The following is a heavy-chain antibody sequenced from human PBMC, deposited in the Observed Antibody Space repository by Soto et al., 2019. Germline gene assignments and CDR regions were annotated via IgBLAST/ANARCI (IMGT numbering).Heavy chain of an antibody. Sequence: QVQLVESGGGVVQPGRSLRLSCAASGFTFSSYAMHWVRQAPGKGLEWVAVISYDGSNKYYADSVKGRFTISRDNSKNTLYLQMNSLRAEDTAVYYCARDRDPKYSSSSEYYFDSWGQGTLVTVSS. CDR1: GFTFSSYA. D-gene: IGHD6-6*01. V-gene: IGHV3-30-3*01. CDR3: ARDRDPKYSSSSEYYFDS. J-gene: IGHJ4*02. CDR2: ISYDGSNK.